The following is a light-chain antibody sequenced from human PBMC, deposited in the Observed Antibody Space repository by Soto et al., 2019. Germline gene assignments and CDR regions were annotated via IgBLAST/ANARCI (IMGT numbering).Light chain of an antibody. V-gene: IGLV2-11*01. CDR3: CSYAGSNNRYV. Sequence: QSALTQPRSVSGSPGQSVTISCTGTSSDVGGYNYVSWYQQHPGKAPKLMIYDVSKRPSGVPDRFSGSKSGNTASLTISGLQAEDEADYYCCSYAGSNNRYVFGTGTQLTVL. J-gene: IGLJ1*01. CDR1: SSDVGGYNY. CDR2: DVS.